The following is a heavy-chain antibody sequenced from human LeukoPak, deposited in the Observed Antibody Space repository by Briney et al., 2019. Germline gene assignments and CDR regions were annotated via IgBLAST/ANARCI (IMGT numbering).Heavy chain of an antibody. V-gene: IGHV3-53*01. J-gene: IGHJ4*02. CDR2: VYKDGKM. CDR1: GFTVSSTY. CDR3: ASRHCSGGDCYFAGADPFDH. Sequence: GGSLRLSCAASGFTVSSTYMSWVRQSPGKGLEWVTVVYKDGKMFYIDSVKGRFAISRDTSKNTVYLQMNNLRAEDTAVYYCASRHCSGGDCYFAGADPFDHWGQGTLVTVSS. D-gene: IGHD2-21*01.